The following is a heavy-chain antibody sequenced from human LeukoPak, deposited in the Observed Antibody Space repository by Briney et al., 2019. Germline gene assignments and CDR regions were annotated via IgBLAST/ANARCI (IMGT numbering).Heavy chain of an antibody. Sequence: SVKVSCKASGGSFSRYAISWVRQAPGQGLEWMGGIIPIFGTANYAQKFQGRATITADESTRTAYMELRTLRSEDTAIYYCARGSGETGGYYYVYWGRGTPVTVSS. CDR1: GGSFSRYA. CDR3: ARGSGETGGYYYVY. J-gene: IGHJ4*02. CDR2: IIPIFGTA. V-gene: IGHV1-69*13. D-gene: IGHD3-22*01.